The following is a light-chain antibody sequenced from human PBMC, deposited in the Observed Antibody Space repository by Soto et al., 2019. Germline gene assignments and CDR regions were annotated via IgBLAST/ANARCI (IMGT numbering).Light chain of an antibody. CDR2: AAS. Sequence: EIVLTQSPGTLSLSPGARATLSCRATQSVSSSYLAWYQQKPGQTPRLLIYAASSRATGIPDRFSGSGSGTDFTLTISRLEPEDFAVYYCHQYANSPRTFGGGTKVEIK. V-gene: IGKV3-20*01. CDR3: HQYANSPRT. CDR1: QSVSSSY. J-gene: IGKJ4*01.